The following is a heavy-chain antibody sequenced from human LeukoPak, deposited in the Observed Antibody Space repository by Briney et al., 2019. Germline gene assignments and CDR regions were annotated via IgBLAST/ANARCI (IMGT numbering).Heavy chain of an antibody. CDR3: VAMLRGVGY. D-gene: IGHD3-10*01. Sequence: GGSLRLSCAASGFTFSDHYMDWARQAPGKGLEWVGRIRNKVNSHTTEYSASVKGRFTISRDDSTNSVYLQMNSLKTEDTAVYYCVAMLRGVGYWGQGTLVTVSS. CDR1: GFTFSDHY. J-gene: IGHJ4*02. V-gene: IGHV3-72*01. CDR2: IRNKVNSHTT.